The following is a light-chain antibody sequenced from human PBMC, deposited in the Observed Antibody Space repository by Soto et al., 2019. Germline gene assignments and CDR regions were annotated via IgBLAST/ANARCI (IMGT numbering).Light chain of an antibody. Sequence: DIQMTQSPSTLSASVGDRVTITCRASQNIRKGMAWFQQRPGKAPRLLIYEASTLESGVPTRFSGSGFETEFTLTIRSLQPDDIATYYCQRYTTSSWTFGQGTKVEIK. V-gene: IGKV1-5*03. CDR3: QRYTTSSWT. CDR1: QNIRKG. J-gene: IGKJ1*01. CDR2: EAS.